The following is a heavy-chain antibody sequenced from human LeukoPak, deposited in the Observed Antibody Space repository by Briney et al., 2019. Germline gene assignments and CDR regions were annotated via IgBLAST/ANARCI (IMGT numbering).Heavy chain of an antibody. D-gene: IGHD6-13*01. V-gene: IGHV3-48*03. CDR3: ARVGGGIAAAATDY. CDR2: ISGGGITI. J-gene: IGHJ4*02. CDR1: GFTFSSYE. Sequence: PGGSLRLSCTASGFTFSSYEMNWVRQAPGKGLEWVSYISGGGITIYYADSVKGRFTISRDNAKNSLYLQMNSLRAEDTAVYYCARVGGGIAAAATDYWGQGTLVTVSS.